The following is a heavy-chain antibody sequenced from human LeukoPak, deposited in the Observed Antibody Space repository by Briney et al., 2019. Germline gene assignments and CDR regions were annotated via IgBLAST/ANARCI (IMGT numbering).Heavy chain of an antibody. D-gene: IGHD3-10*01. J-gene: IGHJ5*02. V-gene: IGHV1-18*01. CDR1: GYTFNSYG. Sequence: ASVKVSCKTSGYTFNSYGISWVRQAPGQGLEWMGWISAYNLNTNNAQKFQGRVTMTTDTSTSTAYMELRSLRSDDTAVYYCARDMYYYSRTGFDPWGQGTLVTVSS. CDR2: ISAYNLNT. CDR3: ARDMYYYSRTGFDP.